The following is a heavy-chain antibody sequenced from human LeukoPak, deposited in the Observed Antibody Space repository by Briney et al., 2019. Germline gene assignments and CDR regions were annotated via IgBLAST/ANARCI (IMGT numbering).Heavy chain of an antibody. CDR1: GYTFSSHG. V-gene: IGHV3-33*03. CDR3: VRWADDRAVDI. Sequence: GGSLRLSCAASGYTFSSHGMHWVRQAPGKGLEWVAVIWYDGSTTYYADSVKGRFTISRDNSKNMLYLQMNSLRVEDTAVYYCVRWADDRAVDIWGQGTMVTVSS. J-gene: IGHJ3*02. D-gene: IGHD1-26*01. CDR2: IWYDGSTT.